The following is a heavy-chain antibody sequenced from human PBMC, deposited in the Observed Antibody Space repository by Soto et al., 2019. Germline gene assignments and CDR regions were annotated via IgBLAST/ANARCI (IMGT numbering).Heavy chain of an antibody. V-gene: IGHV3-30*18. Sequence: QVQLVESGGGVVQPGWSLRLSCAASGFTFSSYGMHWVRQAPGKGLELVAVISYDGSNKDYADSVKGRFTISRDNSKTTLYLQLNSLSAEDTAVYYCAKAQDTAMVYYYYGMDVWGQGTTFTVSS. CDR1: GFTFSSYG. D-gene: IGHD5-18*01. CDR3: AKAQDTAMVYYYYGMDV. J-gene: IGHJ6*02. CDR2: ISYDGSNK.